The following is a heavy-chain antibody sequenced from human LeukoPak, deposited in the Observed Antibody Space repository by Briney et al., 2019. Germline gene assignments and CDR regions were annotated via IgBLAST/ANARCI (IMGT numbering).Heavy chain of an antibody. D-gene: IGHD3-3*01. CDR1: GGSFSGYY. V-gene: IGHV4-34*01. J-gene: IGHJ5*02. Sequence: PSETLSLTCAVYGGSFSGYYWSWIRQPPGQGLEWIGEINHSGSTNYNPSLKSRVTISVDTSKNQFSLKLSSVTAADTAVYYCARGLGYYDFWSGYSNWFDPWGQGTLVTVSS. CDR3: ARGLGYYDFWSGYSNWFDP. CDR2: INHSGST.